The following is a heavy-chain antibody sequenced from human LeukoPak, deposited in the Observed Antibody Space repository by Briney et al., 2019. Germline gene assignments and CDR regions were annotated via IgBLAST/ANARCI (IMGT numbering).Heavy chain of an antibody. CDR2: ISYDGSNK. CDR1: GFTFSSYG. Sequence: GGSLRLSCAASGFTFSSYGMPWVRQAPGKGLEWVAVISYDGSNKYYADSVKGRFTISRDNSKNTLYLQMNSLRAEDTAVYYCAKEQYGMDVWGQGTTVTVSS. J-gene: IGHJ6*02. V-gene: IGHV3-30*18. CDR3: AKEQYGMDV.